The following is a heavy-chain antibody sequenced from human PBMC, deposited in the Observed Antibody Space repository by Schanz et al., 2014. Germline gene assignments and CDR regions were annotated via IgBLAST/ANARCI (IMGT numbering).Heavy chain of an antibody. CDR3: ARMYINLSQRSTCHYFDN. CDR2: ISHSGGT. V-gene: IGHV4-34*01. J-gene: IGHJ4*02. Sequence: QVQLRQWGAGLLRPSETLSLTCAVYGGSFSGYYWTWIRQPPGKRLEWIGEISHSGGTNFNPSLKRRLPIPVSASKSKSSLRINSLTAADTAIYYCARMYINLSQRSTCHYFDNWGPGTLVTVSS. D-gene: IGHD1-1*01. CDR1: GGSFSGYY.